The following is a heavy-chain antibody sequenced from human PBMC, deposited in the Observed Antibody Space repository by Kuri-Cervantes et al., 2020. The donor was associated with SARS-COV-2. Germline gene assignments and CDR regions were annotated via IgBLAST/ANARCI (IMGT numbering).Heavy chain of an antibody. CDR1: GYTFTSYG. J-gene: IGHJ3*01. V-gene: IGHV1-18*01. CDR2: ISAYNGNT. CDR3: AGGGYIYGYDAFDV. D-gene: IGHD5-18*01. Sequence: ASVKGSFKASGYTFTSYGISWVRQAPGQRLEWMGWISAYNGNTNYAQKLQGRVTMTTDTSTSTAYMELMSLRSDDTAVYFCAGGGYIYGYDAFDVWGQGTKVTVSS.